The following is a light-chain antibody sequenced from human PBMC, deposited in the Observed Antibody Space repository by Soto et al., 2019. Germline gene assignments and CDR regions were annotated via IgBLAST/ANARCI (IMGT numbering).Light chain of an antibody. Sequence: QSALTQPPSASGSPGQSVTISCTGTSSDVGGYNYVSWYQQHPGKAPKLMIYGVSKRPSGVSDRFSGSKSGNTASLTVSGLQAEDEADYYFGSYAARNHWVFGGGTKLTVL. CDR1: SSDVGGYNY. V-gene: IGLV2-8*01. CDR3: GSYAARNHWV. J-gene: IGLJ3*02. CDR2: GVS.